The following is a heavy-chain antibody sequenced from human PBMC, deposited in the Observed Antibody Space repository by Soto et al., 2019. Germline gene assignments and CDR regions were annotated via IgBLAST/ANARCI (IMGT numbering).Heavy chain of an antibody. J-gene: IGHJ5*02. D-gene: IGHD2-21*01. CDR3: ARGAMIGQPQNGFDP. Sequence: QVHLVQSGAEMKKPGASVKVSCTASGYIFTDYYMHWLRQAPGQGLEWMGWVNVDSGGTNYAQKFQGWVTLTRDTSINTACMELRRLTSDDTAVYFCARGAMIGQPQNGFDPWGQGTLVTFSS. V-gene: IGHV1-2*04. CDR1: GYIFTDYY. CDR2: VNVDSGGT.